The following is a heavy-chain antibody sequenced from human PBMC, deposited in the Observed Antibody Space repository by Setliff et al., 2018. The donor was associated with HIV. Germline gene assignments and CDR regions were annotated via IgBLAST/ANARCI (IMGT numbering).Heavy chain of an antibody. V-gene: IGHV4-4*07. CDR2: SGDT. CDR3: ARSSSSWSGWFDP. D-gene: IGHD6-13*01. CDR1: GGSITGYY. J-gene: IGHJ5*02. Sequence: SETLSLTCSVSGGSITGYYWSWIRQPAGKDMEWIGRSGDTIYNPSLESRVTISVDTSKNQFSLKLSSVTAAATAVSYCARSSSSWSGWFDPWGQGTLVTVSS.